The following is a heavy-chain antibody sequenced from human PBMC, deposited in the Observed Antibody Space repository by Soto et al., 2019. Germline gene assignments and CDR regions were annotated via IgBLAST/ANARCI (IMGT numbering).Heavy chain of an antibody. V-gene: IGHV3-23*01. Sequence: GGSLRLSCAASGFTFSTYAMSWVRQAPGKGLEWVSSFSGPGGGPYYADSVKGRFTISRDDSKNTLYLQMNSLRAEDTAVYYCAREQSSMVRGVIPYWGQGTLVTVSS. CDR3: AREQSSMVRGVIPY. CDR2: FSGPGGGP. CDR1: GFTFSTYA. J-gene: IGHJ4*02. D-gene: IGHD3-10*01.